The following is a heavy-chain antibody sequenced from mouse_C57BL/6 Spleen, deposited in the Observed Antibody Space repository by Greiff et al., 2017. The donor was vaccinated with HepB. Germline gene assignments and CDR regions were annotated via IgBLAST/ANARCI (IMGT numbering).Heavy chain of an antibody. CDR3: ARGGLPYAMDY. CDR1: GYTFTSYW. V-gene: IGHV1-72*01. CDR2: IDPNSGGT. D-gene: IGHD2-1*01. Sequence: QVQLQQPGAELVKPGASVKLSCKASGYTFTSYWMHWVKQRPGRGLEWIGRIDPNSGGTKYNEKFKSKATLTVDKPSSTAYMQLSSLTSADSAVYYCARGGLPYAMDYWGQGTSVTVSS. J-gene: IGHJ4*01.